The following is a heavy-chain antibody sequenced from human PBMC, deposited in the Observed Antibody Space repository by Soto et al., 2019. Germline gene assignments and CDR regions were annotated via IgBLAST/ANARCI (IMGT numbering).Heavy chain of an antibody. V-gene: IGHV3-30*18. D-gene: IGHD5-18*01. Sequence: GGSLRLSCAASGFTFSSYGMHWVRQAPGKGLEWVAVISYDGSNKYYADSVKGRFTISRDNSKNTLYLQMNSLRAEDTAVYYSAKKWGIQLWEGDYYYYYGMDVGGQGTRVTVSS. J-gene: IGHJ6*02. CDR2: ISYDGSNK. CDR3: AKKWGIQLWEGDYYYYYGMDV. CDR1: GFTFSSYG.